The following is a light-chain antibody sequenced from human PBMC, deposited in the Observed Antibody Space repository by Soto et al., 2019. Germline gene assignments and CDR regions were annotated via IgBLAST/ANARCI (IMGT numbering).Light chain of an antibody. J-gene: IGKJ3*01. V-gene: IGKV3-11*01. CDR3: QQRNNWPPTT. CDR2: NAF. Sequence: ELVLTQSPGTLSLSPGERARLSCRASQSVSSSYLAWYQQKPCQAPRLLINNAFNRATGIPARFSGSGSGTDFTPTISSLEPQDFAVYYCQQRNNWPPTTFGPGTKVDIK. CDR1: QSVSSSY.